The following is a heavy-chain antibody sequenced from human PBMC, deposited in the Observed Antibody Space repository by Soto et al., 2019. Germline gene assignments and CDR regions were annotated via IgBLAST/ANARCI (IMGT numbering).Heavy chain of an antibody. CDR3: ARSHYYDSSGYYPMYAFDI. J-gene: IGHJ3*02. D-gene: IGHD3-22*01. CDR2: IIPIFGTA. CDR1: GGTFSSYA. V-gene: IGHV1-69*01. Sequence: QVQLVQSGAEVKKPGSSVKVSCKASGGTFSSYAISWVRQAPGQGLEWMGGIIPIFGTANYAQKFQGRVTITADESTSTVYMELSSLRSEDTAVYYCARSHYYDSSGYYPMYAFDIWGQGTMVTVSS.